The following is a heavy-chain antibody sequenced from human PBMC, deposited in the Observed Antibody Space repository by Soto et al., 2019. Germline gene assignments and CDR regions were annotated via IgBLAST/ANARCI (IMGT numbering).Heavy chain of an antibody. V-gene: IGHV3-30-3*01. CDR1: GFTFSSYA. D-gene: IGHD4-17*01. CDR2: ISYDGSNK. Sequence: GGSLRLSCAASGFTFSSYAMHWVRQAPGKGLEWVAVISYDGSNKYYADSVKGRFTISRDNSKNTLYLQMNSLRAEDTAVYYCARADDYADYWGQGTLVTVSS. CDR3: ARADDYADY. J-gene: IGHJ4*02.